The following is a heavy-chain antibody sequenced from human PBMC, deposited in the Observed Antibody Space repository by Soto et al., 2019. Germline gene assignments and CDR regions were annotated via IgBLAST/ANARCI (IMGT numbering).Heavy chain of an antibody. V-gene: IGHV3-48*03. D-gene: IGHD6-19*01. CDR1: GFTFSDYE. Sequence: HPGGSLRLSCAASGFTFSDYEMNWVRQAPGKGLEWVSYINYGGGRTDYADSVRGRFTISRDNAKNSLYLQMNSLRVEDTAVYYCVRDRSASVPTSIDYWGHGTLVTVSS. CDR3: VRDRSASVPTSIDY. CDR2: INYGGGRT. J-gene: IGHJ4*01.